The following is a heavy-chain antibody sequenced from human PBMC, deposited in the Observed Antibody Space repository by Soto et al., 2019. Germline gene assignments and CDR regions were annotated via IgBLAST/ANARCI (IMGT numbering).Heavy chain of an antibody. CDR1: GFTVSSNY. V-gene: IGHV3-53*02. CDR2: IYSGGST. J-gene: IGHJ4*02. CDR3: AGGYSYGVITSDY. D-gene: IGHD5-18*01. Sequence: EVQLVETGGGLIQPGGSLRLSCAASGFTVSSNYMSWVRQAPGKGLEWVSVIYSGGSTYYADYVEGRFTISKDNSKNTLYLQMNSLRAEDTAVYYCAGGYSYGVITSDYWGQGTLVTVSS.